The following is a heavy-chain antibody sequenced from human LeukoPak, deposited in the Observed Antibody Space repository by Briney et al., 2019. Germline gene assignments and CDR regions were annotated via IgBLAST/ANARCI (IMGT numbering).Heavy chain of an antibody. J-gene: IGHJ4*02. Sequence: PGGSLRLSCAASGFTFSSYSMNWVRQAPGKGLEWVSYISSSSSSSIYYADSVKGRFTISRDNAKNSLYLQMNSLRDEDTAVYYCARDGAYGGNAPRGFDYWGQGILVTVSS. V-gene: IGHV3-48*02. CDR1: GFTFSSYS. CDR2: ISSSSSSSI. D-gene: IGHD4-23*01. CDR3: ARDGAYGGNAPRGFDY.